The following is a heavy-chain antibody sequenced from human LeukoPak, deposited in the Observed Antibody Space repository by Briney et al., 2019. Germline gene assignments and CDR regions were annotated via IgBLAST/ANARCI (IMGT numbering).Heavy chain of an antibody. CDR2: INPNSGGT. J-gene: IGHJ4*02. CDR1: GYTFTGYY. V-gene: IGHV1-2*02. CDR3: ARDLAVAGTEYFDY. D-gene: IGHD6-19*01. Sequence: ASVKVSCKASGYTFTGYYMHWVRQSPGQGLEWMGWINPNSGGTNDAQKFQGRVTMTRDTSISTAYMELSRLRSDDTAVYYCARDLAVAGTEYFDYWGQGKLVTVSS.